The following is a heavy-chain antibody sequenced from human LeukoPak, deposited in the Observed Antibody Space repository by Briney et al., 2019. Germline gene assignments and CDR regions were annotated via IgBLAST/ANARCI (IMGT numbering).Heavy chain of an antibody. V-gene: IGHV3-69-1*01. J-gene: IGHJ4*02. Sequence: GGPLRLSCAASRFTFSDYPMNWVRQTPGKGLEWVSYISSTGVIYYADSVRGRFSISRDNAMNSVYMQMNSLRAEDTALYYCARDHNWGFDYWGRGTLVTVSS. CDR3: ARDHNWGFDY. D-gene: IGHD7-27*01. CDR1: RFTFSDYP. CDR2: ISSTGVI.